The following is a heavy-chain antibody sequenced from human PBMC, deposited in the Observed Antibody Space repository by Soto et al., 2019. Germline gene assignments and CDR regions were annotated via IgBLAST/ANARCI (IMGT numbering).Heavy chain of an antibody. Sequence: SETLSLTCTVSGGSISSGDYYWSWIRQPPGKCLEWIGYIYYSGSTYYNPSLKSRVTISVDTSKNQFSLKLSSVTAADTAVYYCARDEIGCSGGSCYLQFYYYYGMDVWGQGTTVTVYS. J-gene: IGHJ6*02. V-gene: IGHV4-30-4*01. CDR2: IYYSGST. CDR1: GGSISSGDYY. CDR3: ARDEIGCSGGSCYLQFYYYYGMDV. D-gene: IGHD2-15*01.